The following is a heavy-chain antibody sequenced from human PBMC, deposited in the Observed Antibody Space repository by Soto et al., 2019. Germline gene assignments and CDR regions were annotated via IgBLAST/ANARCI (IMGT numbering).Heavy chain of an antibody. V-gene: IGHV4-39*01. CDR3: ARQGSYGIYGMDV. CDR1: GGSISSSSYY. Sequence: SETLSLTCTVSGGSISSSSYYWGWIRQPPGKGLEWIGSIYYSGSTYYNPSLKSRVTISVDTSKNQFSLKLSSVTAADTAVYYCARQGSYGIYGMDVWGQGTTVT. CDR2: IYYSGST. D-gene: IGHD5-18*01. J-gene: IGHJ6*02.